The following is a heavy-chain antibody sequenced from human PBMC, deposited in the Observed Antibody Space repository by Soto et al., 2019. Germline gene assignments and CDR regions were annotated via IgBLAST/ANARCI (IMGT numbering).Heavy chain of an antibody. CDR3: LFGEFNYYYGMDV. D-gene: IGHD3-10*01. V-gene: IGHV1-69*13. CDR2: IIPIFGTA. Sequence: ASVKVSCKASGGTFSSYAISWVRQAPGQGLEWMGGIIPIFGTANYAQKFQGRVTITADESTSTAYMELSSLRSEDTAVYYCLFGEFNYYYGMDVWGQGTTVTVSS. J-gene: IGHJ6*02. CDR1: GGTFSSYA.